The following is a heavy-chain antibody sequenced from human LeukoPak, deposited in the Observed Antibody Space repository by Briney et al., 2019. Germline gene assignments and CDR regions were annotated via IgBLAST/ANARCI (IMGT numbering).Heavy chain of an antibody. CDR3: ARDLELLTTGDY. V-gene: IGHV3-21*01. D-gene: IGHD3-22*01. Sequence: PGGSLRLSCAASGFTFSSYIMNWVRQAPGKGLEWVSSISSSSSYIYYADSVKGRFTISRDNAKNSLYLQMNSLRAEDTAVYYCARDLELLTTGDYWGQGTLVTVSS. J-gene: IGHJ4*02. CDR1: GFTFSSYI. CDR2: ISSSSSYI.